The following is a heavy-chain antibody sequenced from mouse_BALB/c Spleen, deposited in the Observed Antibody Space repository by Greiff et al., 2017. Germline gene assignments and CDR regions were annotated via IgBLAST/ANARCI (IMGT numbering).Heavy chain of an antibody. CDR1: GDSITSGY. CDR3: ARYKYSNYEDYVDY. Sequence: EVQLQQSGPSLVKPSQTLSLTCSVTGDSITSGYWNWIRKFPGNKLEYMGYISYSGSTYYTPSLKSRISITRDTSKNQYYLQLNTVTTEYTATYYCARYKYSNYEDYVDYWGQGTTLTVSS. CDR2: ISYSGST. J-gene: IGHJ2*01. D-gene: IGHD2-5*01. V-gene: IGHV3-8*02.